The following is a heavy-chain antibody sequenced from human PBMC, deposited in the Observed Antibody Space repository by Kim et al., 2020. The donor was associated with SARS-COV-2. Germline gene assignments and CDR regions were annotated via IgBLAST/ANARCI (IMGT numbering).Heavy chain of an antibody. CDR3: AKAVAGTIGFDC. V-gene: IGHV3-23*03. Sequence: GGSLRLSCAASGFTFSSYTMSWVRQAPGKGLEWVSLIYSGGDTTHYADSVKGRFTISRDNSKNTLDLQMNSLRAEDTAVYYCAKAVAGTIGFDCWGQGTL. D-gene: IGHD6-19*01. CDR1: GFTFSSYT. CDR2: IYSGGDTT. J-gene: IGHJ4*02.